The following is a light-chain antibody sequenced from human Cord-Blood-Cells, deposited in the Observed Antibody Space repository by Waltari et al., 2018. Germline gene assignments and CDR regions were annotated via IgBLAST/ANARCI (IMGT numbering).Light chain of an antibody. Sequence: QSALTQPASVSGSPGQSITISCTGTSSDVGSYNLVSWYQQNPGKAPKLMIYEGSKRPSGVSKRFSGSKSGNTASLTISGLQAEDEADYSCCSYAGSSNWVFGGGTKLTVL. J-gene: IGLJ3*02. CDR3: CSYAGSSNWV. CDR2: EGS. V-gene: IGLV2-23*01. CDR1: SSDVGSYNL.